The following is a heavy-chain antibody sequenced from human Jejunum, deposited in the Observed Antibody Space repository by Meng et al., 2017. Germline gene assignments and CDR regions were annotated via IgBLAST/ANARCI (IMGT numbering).Heavy chain of an antibody. CDR2: IYHSGST. V-gene: IGHV4-4*02. D-gene: IGHD5-18*01. CDR3: ARGGYYSFDY. Sequence: QVQLQASGPGLGKPSEPLCLTCAVSGGSISSVYWWTWVRQSPGKGLEWIGEIYHSGSTNYNPSLKSRVTISVDKSKNQFSLKLTSVTAADTAVYYCARGGYYSFDYWGQGTLVTVSS. J-gene: IGHJ4*02. CDR1: GGSISSVYW.